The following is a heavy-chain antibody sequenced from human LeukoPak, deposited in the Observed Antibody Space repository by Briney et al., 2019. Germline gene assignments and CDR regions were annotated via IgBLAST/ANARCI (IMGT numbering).Heavy chain of an antibody. Sequence: ASVKVSCKASGYTFTSYYMHWVRQAPGQGLEWMGIINPCGGSTRYAQKFQGRVTMTRDTSTSTVYMELSSLRSEDTAVYYCARNPVTTKYFDYWGQGTLVTVSS. D-gene: IGHD4-17*01. V-gene: IGHV1-46*01. CDR1: GYTFTSYY. J-gene: IGHJ4*02. CDR2: INPCGGST. CDR3: ARNPVTTKYFDY.